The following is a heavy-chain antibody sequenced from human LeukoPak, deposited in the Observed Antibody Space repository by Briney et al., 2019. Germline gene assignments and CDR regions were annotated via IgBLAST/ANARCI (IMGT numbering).Heavy chain of an antibody. CDR2: ISGSGGST. D-gene: IGHD5-12*01. CDR3: AKGSGKVATLGDWFDP. CDR1: GFTFSSYA. Sequence: GGSLRLSCAASGFTFSSYAMSWVRQAPGKGLEWVSAISGSGGSTYYADSVKGRFTISRDNSKNTLYLQMNSLRAEDTAVYYCAKGSGKVATLGDWFDPWGQGTLVTVSS. J-gene: IGHJ5*02. V-gene: IGHV3-23*01.